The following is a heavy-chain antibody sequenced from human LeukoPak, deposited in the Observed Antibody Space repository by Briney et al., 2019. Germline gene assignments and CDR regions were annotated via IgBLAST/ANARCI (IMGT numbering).Heavy chain of an antibody. CDR3: ARGGYILTTNWFDP. J-gene: IGHJ5*02. CDR2: ISSSADTI. D-gene: IGHD3-9*01. V-gene: IGHV3-11*01. Sequence: GGSLRLSCAASGFTFSDFYMTWIRQAPGKGLEWVSYISSSADTIYYADSVKGRFTISRDNAKNSLYLQMNSLRAEDTAMYYCARGGYILTTNWFDPWGQGTLVTVSS. CDR1: GFTFSDFY.